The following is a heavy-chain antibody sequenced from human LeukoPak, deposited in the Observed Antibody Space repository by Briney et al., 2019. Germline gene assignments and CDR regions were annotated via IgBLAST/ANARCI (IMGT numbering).Heavy chain of an antibody. D-gene: IGHD2-2*01. J-gene: IGHJ4*02. CDR3: AKARRSRCSSTSCPFY. CDR2: ISNTGGST. CDR1: GFSFNTYA. Sequence: QTGGSLRLSCAASGFSFNTYAMSWVRQAPGKGLEWVSAISNTGGSTYYADSVKGRFTISRDKSKNTLSLQMNSLRAEDTAVYYCAKARRSRCSSTSCPFYWGQGTLVTVSS. V-gene: IGHV3-23*01.